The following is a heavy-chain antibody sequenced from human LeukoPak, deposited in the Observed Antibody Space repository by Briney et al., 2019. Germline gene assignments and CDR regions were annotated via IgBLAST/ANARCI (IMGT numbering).Heavy chain of an antibody. J-gene: IGHJ4*02. Sequence: ASVKVSCKASGYTFTSYGISWVRQAPGQGLEWMGWISAYNGNTNYAQKLQGRVTMTTDTSTSTAYMELRSLRSDDTAVCYCARDLLDGVDFDYWGQGTLVTVSS. D-gene: IGHD2-8*01. CDR2: ISAYNGNT. CDR3: ARDLLDGVDFDY. CDR1: GYTFTSYG. V-gene: IGHV1-18*01.